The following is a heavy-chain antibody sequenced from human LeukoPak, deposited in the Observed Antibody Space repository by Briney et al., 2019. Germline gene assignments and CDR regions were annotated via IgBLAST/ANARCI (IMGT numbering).Heavy chain of an antibody. D-gene: IGHD1-26*01. CDR3: TTSGNPSLVDI. Sequence: GGSLRLSCAASGFTFNYAMSWVRQVPGKGLEWVGQTVSEIDGGTTDYAAPVKGRFTISRDDSKSTLYLQMNSLKIEDTAVYYCTTSGNPSLVDIWGQGTMVTVSS. J-gene: IGHJ3*02. V-gene: IGHV3-15*04. CDR1: GFTFNYA. CDR2: TVSEIDGGTT.